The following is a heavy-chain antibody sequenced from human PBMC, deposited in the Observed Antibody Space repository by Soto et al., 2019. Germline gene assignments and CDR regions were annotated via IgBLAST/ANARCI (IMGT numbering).Heavy chain of an antibody. CDR3: ARGGSSWSAEYYQH. CDR2: ISGYNGNT. Sequence: QVHLVQSGAEVKKPGASVKVSCKTSGYTFTNYGISWVRQVPGQGPEWMGWISGYNGNTNYAQKLQGRVTMTTDTSTSTAYMELRSLRSDDTAVYYCARGGSSWSAEYYQHWGQGTLVIVSS. V-gene: IGHV1-18*01. D-gene: IGHD6-13*01. J-gene: IGHJ1*01. CDR1: GYTFTNYG.